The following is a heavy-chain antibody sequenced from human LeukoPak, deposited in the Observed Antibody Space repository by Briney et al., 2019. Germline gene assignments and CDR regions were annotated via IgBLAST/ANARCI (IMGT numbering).Heavy chain of an antibody. V-gene: IGHV3-30*03. J-gene: IGHJ3*02. CDR1: GFTFSSYS. Sequence: PGGSLRLSCAASGFTFSSYSMHWVRQAPGKEPEWVAIISYDGDNKKYAESVKGRFTISRDNAKNSLYLQMNSLRAEDTAVYYCARAQSGSYDAFDIWGQGTMVTVSS. CDR3: ARAQSGSYDAFDI. D-gene: IGHD1-26*01. CDR2: ISYDGDNK.